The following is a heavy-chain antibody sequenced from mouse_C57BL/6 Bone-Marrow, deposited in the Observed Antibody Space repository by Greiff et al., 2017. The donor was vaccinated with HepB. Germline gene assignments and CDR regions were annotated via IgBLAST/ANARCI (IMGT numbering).Heavy chain of an antibody. CDR2: IDPETGGT. V-gene: IGHV1-15*01. CDR1: GYTFTDYE. CDR3: TRDYSIFDY. J-gene: IGHJ2*01. Sequence: VQLQQSGAELVRPGASVTLSCKASGYTFTDYEMHWVKQTPVHGLEWIGAIDPETGGTAYNQKFKGKAILTADKSSSTAYMELRSLTSEYSAVYYCTRDYSIFDYWGQGTTLTVSS. D-gene: IGHD2-5*01.